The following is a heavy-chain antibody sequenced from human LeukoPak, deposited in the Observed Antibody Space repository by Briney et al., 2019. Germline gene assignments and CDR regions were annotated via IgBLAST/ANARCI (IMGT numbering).Heavy chain of an antibody. CDR3: ARAYYYGRSGYLDD. Sequence: ASVKVSCKASGYTFTSYGISWVRQAPGQGLEWMGWISAYNGNTDYAQKLQGRVTMTTDTSTSTAYMELRSLRSDDTAMYYCARAYYYGRSGYLDDWGQGTLVTVSS. D-gene: IGHD3-22*01. V-gene: IGHV1-18*01. CDR2: ISAYNGNT. CDR1: GYTFTSYG. J-gene: IGHJ4*02.